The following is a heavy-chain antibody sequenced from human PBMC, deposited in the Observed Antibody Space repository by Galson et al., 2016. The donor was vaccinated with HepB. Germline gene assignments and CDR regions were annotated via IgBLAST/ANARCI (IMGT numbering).Heavy chain of an antibody. J-gene: IGHJ6*02. CDR1: GFTFSEFG. Sequence: SLRLSCAAAGFTFSEFGMHWVRQAPGKGLEWVAVIWYDGTKKIYADSVKGRFTISRDDSMNTVYLEMNSLRVEDTAVYYCARDYHLQYRNAYYYGMDVWGQGTTVTVS. D-gene: IGHD2-2*02. V-gene: IGHV3-33*01. CDR2: IWYDGTKK. CDR3: ARDYHLQYRNAYYYGMDV.